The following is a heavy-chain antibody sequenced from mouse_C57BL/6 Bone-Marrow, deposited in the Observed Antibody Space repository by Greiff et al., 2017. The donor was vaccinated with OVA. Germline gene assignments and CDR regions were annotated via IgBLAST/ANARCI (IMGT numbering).Heavy chain of an antibody. J-gene: IGHJ2*01. V-gene: IGHV1-19*01. Sequence: VQLKESGPVLVKPGASVKMSCKASGYTFTDYYMNWVKQSHGKSLEWIGVINPYNGGTSYNQKFKGKATLTVDKSSSTAYMGLNSLTSEDSAVYYCARRCRYGGFPHWGQGTTLTVSS. CDR3: ARRCRYGGFPH. CDR1: GYTFTDYY. D-gene: IGHD1-2*01. CDR2: INPYNGGT.